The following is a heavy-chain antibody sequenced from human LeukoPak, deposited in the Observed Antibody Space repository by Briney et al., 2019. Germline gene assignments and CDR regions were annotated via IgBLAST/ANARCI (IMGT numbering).Heavy chain of an antibody. Sequence: SETLSLTCTVSGGSISSSSYYLGWIRQPPGKGLEWIGSVYYSGSTYYNPSLKSRVTISVDTSKNQFSLKLSSVTAADTAVYYCARQDGATIARGFENWGQGTLVTVSS. CDR2: VYYSGST. CDR1: GGSISSSSYY. J-gene: IGHJ4*02. V-gene: IGHV4-39*01. D-gene: IGHD5-12*01. CDR3: ARQDGATIARGFEN.